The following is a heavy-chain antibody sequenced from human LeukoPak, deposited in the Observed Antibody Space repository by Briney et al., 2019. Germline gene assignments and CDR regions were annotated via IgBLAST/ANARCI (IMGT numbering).Heavy chain of an antibody. CDR1: GFTFDDYA. V-gene: IGHV3-9*01. CDR2: ISWNSGSI. D-gene: IGHD3-10*01. Sequence: GGSMRLSCAASGFTFDDYAMHWVRQAPGKGLEWVSGISWNSGSIGYADSVKGRFTISRDNAKNSLYLQMNSLRAEDTALYYCAKDAGSYHDAFDIWGQGTMVTVSS. J-gene: IGHJ3*02. CDR3: AKDAGSYHDAFDI.